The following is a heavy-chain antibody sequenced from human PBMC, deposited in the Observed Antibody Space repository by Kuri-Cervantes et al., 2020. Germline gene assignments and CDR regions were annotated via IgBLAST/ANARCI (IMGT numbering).Heavy chain of an antibody. CDR3: ARDRGEFLEWFPPIIDAFDI. CDR2: ISSTTKTI. V-gene: IGHV3-48*04. Sequence: GGSLRLSCEASGFIFSSYGMTWVRQAPGKGLEWISYISSTTKTIYYADSVRGRFTISRDNAKNSLYLQMNSLRAEDTAVYYCARDRGEFLEWFPPIIDAFDIWGQGTMVTVSS. J-gene: IGHJ3*02. CDR1: GFIFSSYG. D-gene: IGHD3-3*01.